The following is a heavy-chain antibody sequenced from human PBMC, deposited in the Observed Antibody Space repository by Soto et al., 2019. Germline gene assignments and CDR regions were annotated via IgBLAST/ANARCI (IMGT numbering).Heavy chain of an antibody. CDR1: GFTLSSHA. V-gene: IGHV3-48*02. Sequence: GGSLRLSCAVSGFTLSSHAMHWVRQAPGKGLEWVSYISSSSSTIYYADSVKGRFTISRDNAKNSLYLQMNSLRDEDTAVYYCARAPTALNWFDPWGQGTLVTVSS. CDR2: ISSSSSTI. CDR3: ARAPTALNWFDP. J-gene: IGHJ5*02.